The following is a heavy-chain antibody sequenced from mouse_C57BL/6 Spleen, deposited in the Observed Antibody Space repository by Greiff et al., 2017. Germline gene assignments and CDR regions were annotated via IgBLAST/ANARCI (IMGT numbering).Heavy chain of an antibody. CDR3: AKDYCGSRYSWYFDV. J-gene: IGHJ1*03. V-gene: IGHV1-22*01. CDR2: INPNNGGT. CDR1: GYTFTDYT. Sequence: EVQLQASGPELVKPGASVTMSCKASGYTFTDYTMHWVQQSHGKSLEWIGYINPNNGGTSYNQKFKGKATLTVNKSSSTAYMELRRLTSEDSAVYYCAKDYCGSRYSWYFDVWGTGTTITVSS. D-gene: IGHD1-1*01.